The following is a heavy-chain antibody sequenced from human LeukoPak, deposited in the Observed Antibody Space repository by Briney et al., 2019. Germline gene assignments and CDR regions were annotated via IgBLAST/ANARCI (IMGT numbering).Heavy chain of an antibody. D-gene: IGHD7-27*01. J-gene: IGHJ4*02. Sequence: ASVKVSCKASGYTFTSYGISWVRQAPGQGLEWMGWISAYNGNTNYAQKLQGRVTMTTDTSTSTAYMELRSLRSDDTAIYYCVRTPPNWGFDYWGQGTLVTVSS. V-gene: IGHV1-18*01. CDR1: GYTFTSYG. CDR3: VRTPPNWGFDY. CDR2: ISAYNGNT.